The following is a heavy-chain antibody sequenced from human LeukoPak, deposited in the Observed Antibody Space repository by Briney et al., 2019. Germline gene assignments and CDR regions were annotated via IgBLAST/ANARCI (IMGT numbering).Heavy chain of an antibody. V-gene: IGHV3-53*01. CDR1: GFAVSSNY. CDR3: ARDIGSGNYLDY. Sequence: GGSLRLSCAASGFAVSSNYMSWVRQAPGKGLEWVSVLYSGGTTYYSDSVKGRFTISRDNSKNTLYLQMNSLRAEDTAVYYCARDIGSGNYLDYWGQGTLVTVSS. D-gene: IGHD1-26*01. J-gene: IGHJ4*02. CDR2: LYSGGTT.